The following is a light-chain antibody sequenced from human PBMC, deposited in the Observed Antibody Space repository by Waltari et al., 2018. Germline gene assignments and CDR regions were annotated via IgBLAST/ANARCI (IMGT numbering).Light chain of an antibody. CDR3: QAWDSSTIYV. Sequence: SYELTQPPSVSVSPGQTASITCSVDKLGDKYACWYQQKPGQSPVLVIYQDSKRLSGITERFSGSNSVNRATLTISGTQAMDEADYYCQAWDSSTIYVFGTGTKVTVL. J-gene: IGLJ1*01. CDR1: KLGDKY. CDR2: QDS. V-gene: IGLV3-1*01.